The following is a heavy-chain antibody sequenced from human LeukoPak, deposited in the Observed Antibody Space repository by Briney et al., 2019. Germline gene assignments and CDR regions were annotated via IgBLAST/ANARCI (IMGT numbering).Heavy chain of an antibody. CDR1: GFTFSSYW. CDR2: IKQDGSEK. J-gene: IGHJ4*02. CDR3: ARANYGDYAAGYFDY. V-gene: IGHV3-7*04. D-gene: IGHD4-17*01. Sequence: PGGSLRLSSAASGFTFSSYWMSWVRQAPGKGLEWVANIKQDGSEKYYVDSVKGRFTISRDNAKNSLYLQMNSLRAEDTAVYYCARANYGDYAAGYFDYWGQGTLVTVSS.